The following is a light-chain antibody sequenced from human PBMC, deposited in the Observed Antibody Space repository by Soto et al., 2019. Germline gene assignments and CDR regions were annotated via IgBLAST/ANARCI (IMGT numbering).Light chain of an antibody. V-gene: IGKV1-39*01. CDR3: QQSYRSLT. CDR1: QSIGKY. J-gene: IGKJ1*01. Sequence: DIQMTQSPSSLSASVGDRVTITCRASQSIGKYLSWFQQTPGNAPKLLIYAASGLQSGVPSRFSGSGSGTDFTLTINSLQPEDFATYICQQSYRSLTFGQGTKVDIK. CDR2: AAS.